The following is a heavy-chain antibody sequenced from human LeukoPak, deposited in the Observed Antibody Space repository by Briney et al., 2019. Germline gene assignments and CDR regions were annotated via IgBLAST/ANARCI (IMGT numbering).Heavy chain of an antibody. V-gene: IGHV3-15*01. CDR2: IKSKTDGGTT. D-gene: IGHD3-10*01. CDR1: GFTFSNAW. J-gene: IGHJ4*02. CDR3: TMHYYGSVSYNSFDY. Sequence: GGSLRLSCAASGFTFSNAWMSWVRQAPGEGREWVGRIKSKTDGGTTDYAAPVKGRFTISRDDSKNTLYLQMNSLKTEDTAVYYCTMHYYGSVSYNSFDYWGQGTLVTVSS.